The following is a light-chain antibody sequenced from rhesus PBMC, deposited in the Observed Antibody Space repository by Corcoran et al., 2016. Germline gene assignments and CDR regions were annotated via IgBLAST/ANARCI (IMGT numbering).Light chain of an antibody. J-gene: IGKJ4*01. CDR2: KAA. Sequence: DIQMTQSPSSLSASVGDTVTITCRASQSISSWLAWYQKKPGKAPKLLIYKAASLQSGVPSRFSCSGSGTDFTLTISSLQPEDFATYYCLQYSSSPLTFGGGTKVEIK. V-gene: IGKV1-22*01. CDR3: LQYSSSPLT. CDR1: QSISSW.